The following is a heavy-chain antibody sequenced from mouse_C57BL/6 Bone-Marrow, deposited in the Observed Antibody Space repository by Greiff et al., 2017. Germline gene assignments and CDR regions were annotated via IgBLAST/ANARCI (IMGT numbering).Heavy chain of an antibody. CDR2: ILPGSGST. D-gene: IGHD2-4*01. J-gene: IGHJ2*01. Sequence: VQLQQSGAELMKPGASVKLSCKATGYTFTGYWIEWVKQRPGHGLEWIGEILPGSGSTNYNEKFKGKDTLTVDKSSSTAYMQLSSLTSEDSAVYSCARKGATMTLYFDHWGQGTTLTVSS. V-gene: IGHV1-9*01. CDR1: GYTFTGYW. CDR3: ARKGATMTLYFDH.